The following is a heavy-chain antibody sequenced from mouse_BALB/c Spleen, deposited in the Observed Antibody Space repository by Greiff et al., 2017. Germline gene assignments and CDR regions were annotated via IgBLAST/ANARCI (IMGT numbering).Heavy chain of an antibody. V-gene: IGHV1-69*01. Sequence: QVQLQQPGAELVMPGASVKMSCKASGYTFTDYWMHWVKQRPGQGLEWIGAIDTSDSYTSYNQKFKGKATLTVDESSSTAYMQLSSLTSEDSAVYYCAKENRYYFDYWGQGTTLTVSS. D-gene: IGHD2-14*01. CDR2: IDTSDSYT. CDR1: GYTFTDYW. CDR3: AKENRYYFDY. J-gene: IGHJ2*01.